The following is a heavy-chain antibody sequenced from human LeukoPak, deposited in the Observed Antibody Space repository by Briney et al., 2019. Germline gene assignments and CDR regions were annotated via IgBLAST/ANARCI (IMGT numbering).Heavy chain of an antibody. CDR3: ARELSGDLDY. CDR1: GFTFSSYS. D-gene: IGHD3-3*01. Sequence: GGSLRLSCAASGFTFSSYSMNWVRQAPGKGLEWVSSISSRNTYIYYADSVKGRFTISRDNAENSLYLQMSSLRAEDTAVYYCARELSGDLDYWGQGTLVTVSS. J-gene: IGHJ4*02. CDR2: ISSRNTYI. V-gene: IGHV3-21*01.